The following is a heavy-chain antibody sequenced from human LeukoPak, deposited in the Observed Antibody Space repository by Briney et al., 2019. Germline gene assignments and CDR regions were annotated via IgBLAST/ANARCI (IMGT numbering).Heavy chain of an antibody. Sequence: ASVKVSCKSSGGTFSSYAISWVRQAPGQGLEWMGGIIPIFGTANYAQKFQGRVTITADESTSTAYMELSSLRSEDTAVYYCARGIVVVPAATYYYYYYGMDVWGQGTTVTVSS. CDR1: GGTFSSYA. V-gene: IGHV1-69*13. CDR3: ARGIVVVPAATYYYYYYGMDV. D-gene: IGHD2-2*01. J-gene: IGHJ6*02. CDR2: IIPIFGTA.